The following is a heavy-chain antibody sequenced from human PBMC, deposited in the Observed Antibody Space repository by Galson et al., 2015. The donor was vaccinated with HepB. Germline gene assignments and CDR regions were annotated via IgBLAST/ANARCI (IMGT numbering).Heavy chain of an antibody. CDR1: GGTFSSYT. J-gene: IGHJ3*02. D-gene: IGHD4-17*01. CDR3: ASNALGGDYGRPPQNAFDI. CDR2: IIPILGIA. Sequence: SVKVSCKASGGTFSSYTISWVRQAPGQGLEWMGRIIPILGIANYAQKFQGRVTITADKSTSTAYMELSSLRSEDTAVYYCASNALGGDYGRPPQNAFDIWGQGTMVTVSS. V-gene: IGHV1-69*02.